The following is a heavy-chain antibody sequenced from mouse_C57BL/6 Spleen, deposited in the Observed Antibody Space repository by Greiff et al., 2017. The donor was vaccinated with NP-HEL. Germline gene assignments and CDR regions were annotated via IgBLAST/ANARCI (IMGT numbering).Heavy chain of an antibody. CDR2: IYPGSGST. D-gene: IGHD2-4*01. V-gene: IGHV1-55*01. CDR1: GYTFTSYW. CDR3: ARGINYYDYDGDYFDY. Sequence: QVQLQQPGAELVKPGASVKMSCKASGYTFTSYWITWVKQRPGQGLEWIGDIYPGSGSTNYNEKFKSKATLTVDTSSSTAYMQLSSLTSEDSAVYYCARGINYYDYDGDYFDYWGQGTTLTVSS. J-gene: IGHJ2*01.